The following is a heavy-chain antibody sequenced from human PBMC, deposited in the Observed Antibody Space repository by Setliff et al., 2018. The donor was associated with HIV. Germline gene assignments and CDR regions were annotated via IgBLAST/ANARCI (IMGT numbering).Heavy chain of an antibody. V-gene: IGHV4-4*02. Sequence: SETLSLTCVVSGGSISSSNWWTYIRQPPGKGLEWIGEVYHTGSTNYNPSLKSRVTISVDKSKNQFSLKLISVTAADTAVYYCAGDRGVANYFDYWGHGTLVTVS. D-gene: IGHD3-10*01. CDR1: GGSISSSNW. J-gene: IGHJ4*01. CDR3: AGDRGVANYFDY. CDR2: VYHTGST.